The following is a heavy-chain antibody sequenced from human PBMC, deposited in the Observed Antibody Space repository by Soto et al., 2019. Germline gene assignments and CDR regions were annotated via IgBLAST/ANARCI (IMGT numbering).Heavy chain of an antibody. J-gene: IGHJ4*02. CDR2: ISAYNGNT. CDR1: GYTFTSYG. Sequence: ASVKVSCKASGYTFTSYGISWVRQAPGQGLEWMGWISAYNGNTNYAQKLQGRVTMTTDTSTSTAYMELRSLRSDDTAVYYCASALYDSSGYYPAYYFDYWGQGTLVTVSS. CDR3: ASALYDSSGYYPAYYFDY. D-gene: IGHD3-22*01. V-gene: IGHV1-18*01.